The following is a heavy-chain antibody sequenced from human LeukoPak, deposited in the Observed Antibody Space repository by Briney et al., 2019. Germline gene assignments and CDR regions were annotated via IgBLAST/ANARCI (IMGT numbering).Heavy chain of an antibody. J-gene: IGHJ4*02. CDR2: ISWNSGSI. V-gene: IGHV3-9*03. Sequence: GGSLRLSCAASGFTFDDYAMHWVRQAPGKGLEWVSGISWNSGSIGYADSVKGRFTISRDNAKNSPYLQMNSLRAEDMALYYCAKRKSGYSYGYSDYFDYWGQGTLVTVSS. CDR1: GFTFDDYA. CDR3: AKRKSGYSYGYSDYFDY. D-gene: IGHD5-18*01.